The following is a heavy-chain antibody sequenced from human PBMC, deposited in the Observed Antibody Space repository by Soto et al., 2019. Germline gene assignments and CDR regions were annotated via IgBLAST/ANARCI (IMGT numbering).Heavy chain of an antibody. CDR3: ARARNPDSSSWYGCYFDY. V-gene: IGHV4-59*01. CDR1: GGSISIYY. Sequence: PSETLSLTCTVAGGSISIYYWSCIRQPPGKGLEWIGYIYYSGSTNYNPSLKSRVTISVDTSKNQFSLKLSSVTAADTAVYYCARARNPDSSSWYGCYFDYWGQGTLVTVSS. J-gene: IGHJ4*02. CDR2: IYYSGST. D-gene: IGHD6-13*01.